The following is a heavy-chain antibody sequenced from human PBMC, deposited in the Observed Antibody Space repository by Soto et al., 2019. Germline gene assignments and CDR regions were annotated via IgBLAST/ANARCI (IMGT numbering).Heavy chain of an antibody. CDR1: GGSISSYY. J-gene: IGHJ4*02. V-gene: IGHV4-59*01. CDR3: ARAVLTGSPYPLDY. D-gene: IGHD3-9*01. Sequence: QVQLQESGPGLVKPSETLSLTCTVSGGSISSYYWSWIRQPPGKGLEWIGYISYSGSTNYNPSLKSRVTISVDPSKNLFSLKLSSVTAADTAVYYCARAVLTGSPYPLDYWGQGTLVTVSS. CDR2: ISYSGST.